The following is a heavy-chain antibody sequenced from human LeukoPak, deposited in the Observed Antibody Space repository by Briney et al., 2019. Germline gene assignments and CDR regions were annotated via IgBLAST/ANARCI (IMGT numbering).Heavy chain of an antibody. Sequence: ASVKVSCKVSGYTLTELSMHWVRQAPGEGLEWMGGFDPEDGETIYAQKFQGRVTMTEDTSTDTAYMELSSLRSEDTAVYYCATGSLTIFTYPPDYWGQGTLVTVSS. CDR1: GYTLTELS. CDR2: FDPEDGET. V-gene: IGHV1-24*01. CDR3: ATGSLTIFTYPPDY. J-gene: IGHJ4*02. D-gene: IGHD3-9*01.